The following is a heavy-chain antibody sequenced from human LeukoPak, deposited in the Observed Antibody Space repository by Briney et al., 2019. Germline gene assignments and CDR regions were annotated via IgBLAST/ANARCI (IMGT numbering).Heavy chain of an antibody. D-gene: IGHD6-13*01. V-gene: IGHV1-46*01. J-gene: IGHJ4*02. Sequence: GASVKVSCKASGYTFTSYGISWVRQAPGQGLEWMGIINPSGGSTSYAQKFQGRVTMTRDTSTSTVYMELSSLRSEDTAVYYCAREKQQLAPFDYWGQGTLVTVSS. CDR2: INPSGGST. CDR3: AREKQQLAPFDY. CDR1: GYTFTSYG.